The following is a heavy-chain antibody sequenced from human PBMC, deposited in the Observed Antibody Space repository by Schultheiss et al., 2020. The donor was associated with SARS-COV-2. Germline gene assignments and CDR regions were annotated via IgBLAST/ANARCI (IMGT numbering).Heavy chain of an antibody. Sequence: GGSLRLSCAASGFTVSSNYMSWVRQAPGKGLEWVSVIYSGGSTYYADSVKGRFTISRDNSKNTLYLQMNSLRAEDTAVYYCARRLLHYYYGMDVWGQGTTVTVSS. CDR2: IYSGGST. CDR3: ARRLLHYYYGMDV. V-gene: IGHV3-66*01. J-gene: IGHJ6*02. CDR1: GFTVSSNY. D-gene: IGHD3-22*01.